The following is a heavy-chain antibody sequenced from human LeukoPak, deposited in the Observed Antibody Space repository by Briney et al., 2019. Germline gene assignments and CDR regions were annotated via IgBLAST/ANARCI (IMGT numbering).Heavy chain of an antibody. V-gene: IGHV4-59*01. CDR2: IYYSGST. D-gene: IGHD6-6*01. Sequence: PSETLSLTCTVSGGSISSYYWSWIRQPPGKGLEWIGYIYYSGSTNYNPSLKSRVTISVDTSKNQFSLKLSSVTAADTAVYYCARQEYSSSGSFDIWGQGTMVTVSS. CDR1: GGSISSYY. J-gene: IGHJ3*02. CDR3: ARQEYSSSGSFDI.